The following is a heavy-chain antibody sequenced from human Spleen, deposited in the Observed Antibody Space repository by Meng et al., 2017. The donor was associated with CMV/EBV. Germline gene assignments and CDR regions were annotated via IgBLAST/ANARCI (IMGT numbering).Heavy chain of an antibody. CDR1: GGSFSGYH. D-gene: IGHD6-6*01. V-gene: IGHV3-30-3*01. J-gene: IGHJ4*02. CDR2: ISYDGSNK. Sequence: QGPLQQWGAGLLKPSEALSPTCAVYGGSFSGYHWSWVRQAPGKGLEWVAVISYDGSNKYYADSVKGRFTISRDNSKNTLYLQMNSLRAEDTAVYYCARGYSSSLELDYWGQGTLVTVSS. CDR3: ARGYSSSLELDY.